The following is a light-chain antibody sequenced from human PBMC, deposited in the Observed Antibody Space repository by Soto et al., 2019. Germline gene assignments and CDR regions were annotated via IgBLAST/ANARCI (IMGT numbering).Light chain of an antibody. V-gene: IGLV2-8*01. Sequence: QSALTQPPSASGSPGQSVTISCTGSSSDIGAYNFVSWYQQHPGKAPKVIISEVYKRPSGVPSRFSGSKSGNTASLTISGLQAEDEAEYYCSAHAGSNSPFAFGSGTKLTVL. CDR3: SAHAGSNSPFA. J-gene: IGLJ1*01. CDR2: EVY. CDR1: SSDIGAYNF.